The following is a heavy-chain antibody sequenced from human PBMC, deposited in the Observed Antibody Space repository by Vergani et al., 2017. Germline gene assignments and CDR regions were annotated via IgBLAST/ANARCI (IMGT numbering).Heavy chain of an antibody. CDR2: IYYSGST. V-gene: IGHV4-59*08. CDR1: GGSISSYY. J-gene: IGHJ4*02. Sequence: QVQLQESGPGLVKPSETLSLTCTVSGGSISSYYWSWIRQPPGKGLEWIGYIYYSGSTNYNPSLKSRVTISVDTSKNQFSLKLSSVTAADTAVYYCARVMTTLTGGQIDYWGQGTLVTVSS. CDR3: ARVMTTLTGGQIDY. D-gene: IGHD3-16*01.